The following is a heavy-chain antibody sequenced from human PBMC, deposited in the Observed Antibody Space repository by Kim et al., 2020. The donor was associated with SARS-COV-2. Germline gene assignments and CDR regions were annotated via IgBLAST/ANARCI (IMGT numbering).Heavy chain of an antibody. D-gene: IGHD2-15*01. J-gene: IGHJ4*02. CDR3: ARGRVTVVISALDY. Sequence: NPSLNSRVTISVDTSKNPFSLTLSSVTAADTAVYYCARGRVTVVISALDYWGQGTLVTVSS. V-gene: IGHV4-31*02.